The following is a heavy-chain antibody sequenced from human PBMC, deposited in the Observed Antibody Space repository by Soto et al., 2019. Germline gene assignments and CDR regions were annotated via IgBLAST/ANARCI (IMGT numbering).Heavy chain of an antibody. Sequence: GGSLRLSCASSGFTFSSYAMSCVRHSPGKGLEWVSAISGSGGSTYYADSVKGRFTISRDNSKNTLYLQMNSLRAEDTAVYYCAQCGDSDVVVQAATRVWGQGTTVSVS. D-gene: IGHD2-2*01. CDR3: AQCGDSDVVVQAATRV. V-gene: IGHV3-23*01. CDR2: ISGSGGST. CDR1: GFTFSSYA. J-gene: IGHJ6*02.